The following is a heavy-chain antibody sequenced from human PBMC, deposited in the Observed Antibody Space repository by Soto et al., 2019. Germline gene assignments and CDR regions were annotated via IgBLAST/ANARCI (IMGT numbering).Heavy chain of an antibody. CDR3: ATDSYLAVARFEY. CDR2: INAYNGNT. V-gene: IGHV1-18*01. D-gene: IGHD6-19*01. CDR1: CYTFTSYG. J-gene: IGHJ4*02. Sequence: GASVKVSCKDPCYTFTSYGISWFRHSPGQWLEWMVLINAYNGNTNYAQKLQGRVTMTTDTSTDTAYMELSSLRSEDTAVYYCATDSYLAVARFEYWGQGTLVTVSS.